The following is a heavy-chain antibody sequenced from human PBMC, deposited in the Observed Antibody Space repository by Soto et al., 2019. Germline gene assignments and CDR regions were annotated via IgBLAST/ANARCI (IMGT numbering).Heavy chain of an antibody. CDR2: ISASNGNR. V-gene: IGHV1-18*04. J-gene: IGHJ4*02. CDR3: GRDPKRTDY. CDR1: GYDFSSYG. Sequence: QVQLVQSVAEVKNPGASVKVSCKASGYDFSSYGISWVRQAPGQGLEWMGWISASNGNRDYAQQFQGRVTMTSDTSRTTAYMELRSRRSYATAVYYCGRDPKRTDYWGQGTLVNVS.